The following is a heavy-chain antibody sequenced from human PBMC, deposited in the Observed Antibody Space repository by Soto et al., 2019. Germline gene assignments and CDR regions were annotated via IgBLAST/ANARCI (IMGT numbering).Heavy chain of an antibody. Sequence: QVHLQQWGAGLLKPSETLSLTCAVYGGSVNGYYWNWIRQPPGKGLEWIGEINHTGGTHYNPSLKSGVTLSVATSKNQVSLMLSSVTGADTAIYYCATRITVFGLLIPPFDPWGQGTQVTVSS. CDR1: GGSVNGYY. CDR3: ATRITVFGLLIPPFDP. V-gene: IGHV4-34*02. CDR2: INHTGGT. D-gene: IGHD3-3*01. J-gene: IGHJ5*02.